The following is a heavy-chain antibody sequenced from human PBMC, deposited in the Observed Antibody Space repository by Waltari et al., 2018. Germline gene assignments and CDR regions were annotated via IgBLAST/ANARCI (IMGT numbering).Heavy chain of an antibody. Sequence: EVQLLESGGGLVQPGESLRLSCAASGFTFISYAMRWVRQGPGDGWGLVSVISCPGLTTYYAASVKGRFSISRDNSRSTLYLQINSLRGDDTAVYYCAKVGGVAAAEFQFDFWGRGTLVTVSS. J-gene: IGHJ4*02. CDR3: AKVGGVAAAEFQFDF. D-gene: IGHD2-2*01. CDR2: ISCPGLTT. V-gene: IGHV3-23*01. CDR1: GFTFISYA.